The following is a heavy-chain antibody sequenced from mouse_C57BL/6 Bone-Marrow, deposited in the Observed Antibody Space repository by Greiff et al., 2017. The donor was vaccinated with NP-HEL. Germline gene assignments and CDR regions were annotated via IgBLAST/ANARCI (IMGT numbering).Heavy chain of an antibody. CDR1: GFSLTSYA. CDR3: AGIYVLVSYIGVSFAY. V-gene: IGHV2-9-1*01. J-gene: IGHJ3*01. CDR2: IWTGGGT. D-gene: IGHD2-12*01. Sequence: QVQLKESGPGLVAPSQSLSITCTVSGFSLTSYAISWVRQPPGKGLEWLGVIWTGGGTNYNSAPKSRPSIFKDYTKSQVFLKMSSQQTDDTARSYCAGIYVLVSYIGVSFAYWGQGTLVTVSA.